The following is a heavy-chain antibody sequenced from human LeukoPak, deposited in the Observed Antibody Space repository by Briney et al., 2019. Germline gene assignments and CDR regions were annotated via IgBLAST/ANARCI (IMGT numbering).Heavy chain of an antibody. CDR1: GFTFNNYA. Sequence: PGGSLRLSCEASGFTFNNYAMAWVRQAPGKGLEWVSGLSGSGAATFYADSVKGRFTISRDNSNNTLYLRLNSLRAEDTAIYFCAKDRWYDGESGYFDHWGRGTLVTVSS. CDR3: AKDRWYDGESGYFDH. CDR2: LSGSGAAT. V-gene: IGHV3-23*01. J-gene: IGHJ4*02. D-gene: IGHD3-10*01.